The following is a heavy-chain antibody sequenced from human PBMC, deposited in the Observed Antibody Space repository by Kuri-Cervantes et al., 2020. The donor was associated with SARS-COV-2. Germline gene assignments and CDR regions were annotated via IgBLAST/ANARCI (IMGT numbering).Heavy chain of an antibody. CDR1: GFTFSSYS. D-gene: IGHD3-3*01. J-gene: IGHJ3*02. Sequence: GESLKISCAASGFTFSSYSMNWVRQAPGEGLEWVSSISSSSSYIYYADSVKGRFTISRDNAKNSLYLRMNSLRAEDTAVYYCARDSDFWSGYYTGIVAFDIWGQGTMVTVSS. CDR3: ARDSDFWSGYYTGIVAFDI. V-gene: IGHV3-21*01. CDR2: ISSSSSYI.